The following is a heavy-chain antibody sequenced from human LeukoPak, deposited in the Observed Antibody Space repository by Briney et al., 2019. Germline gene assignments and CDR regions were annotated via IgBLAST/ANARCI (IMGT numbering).Heavy chain of an antibody. CDR3: ARDRDSSGWYSGDYFDY. CDR1: GYTFTGYY. Sequence: ASVKVSCKASGYTFTGYYMHWVRQAPGQGLEWMGLINPGGANTNYAQNFQGRVTMTMDTSTSTVYMELNRLRAEDTAVYYCARDRDSSGWYSGDYFDYWGQGTLVTVSS. J-gene: IGHJ4*02. CDR2: INPGGANT. V-gene: IGHV1-46*01. D-gene: IGHD6-19*01.